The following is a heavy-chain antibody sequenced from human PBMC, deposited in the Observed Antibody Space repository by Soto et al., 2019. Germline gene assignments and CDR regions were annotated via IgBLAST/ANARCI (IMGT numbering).Heavy chain of an antibody. CDR3: ARHDPIANPDY. V-gene: IGHV4-39*01. J-gene: IGHJ4*02. CDR1: GGSISSSSYY. CDR2: IYYSGNT. D-gene: IGHD6-13*01. Sequence: QLQLQESGPGLVKPSETLSLTCTVSGGSISSSSYYWGWIRQPPGKGLEWIGSIYYSGNTYYNPSLKSRVTISVDTSKNQFSLKLSSVTAADTAVYYCARHDPIANPDYWGQGTLVTVSS.